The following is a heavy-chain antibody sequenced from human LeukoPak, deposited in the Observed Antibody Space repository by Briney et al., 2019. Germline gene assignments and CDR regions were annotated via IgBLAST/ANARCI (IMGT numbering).Heavy chain of an antibody. V-gene: IGHV4-31*11. CDR2: IYYGGST. CDR1: GGSISSGGYS. D-gene: IGHD4-23*01. J-gene: IGHJ4*02. Sequence: SETLSLTCAVSGGSISSGGYSWSWIRQHPGKGLEWIGYIYYGGSTYYNPSLKSRLTISVDTSKNQFSLKLSSVTAADTAVYYCARTTVVAKYFDYWGQGTLVTVSS. CDR3: ARTTVVAKYFDY.